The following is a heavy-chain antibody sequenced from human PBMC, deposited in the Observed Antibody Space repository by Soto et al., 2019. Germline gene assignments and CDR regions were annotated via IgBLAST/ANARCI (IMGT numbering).Heavy chain of an antibody. V-gene: IGHV4-39*01. CDR2: SNYGGPT. D-gene: IGHD3-16*01. J-gene: IGHJ6*02. Sequence: PSETLSLTCTVSGGAINSTVYYWGWIRQPPGKGLEWIGSSNYGGPTYYSPSLQSRVTISLDTAKNHFSLNLRSVTAADTAVYYCARHGAYIHSVYYYYGMDVWGQGTTVTVSS. CDR1: GGAINSTVYY. CDR3: ARHGAYIHSVYYYYGMDV.